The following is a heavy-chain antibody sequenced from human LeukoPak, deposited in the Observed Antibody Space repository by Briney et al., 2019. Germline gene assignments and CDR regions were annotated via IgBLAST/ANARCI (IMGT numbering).Heavy chain of an antibody. CDR1: GGSFSGYY. CDR2: INHSGST. CDR3: ARVTGERNRRIAAAGTGRWFDP. D-gene: IGHD6-13*01. J-gene: IGHJ5*02. Sequence: SETLFLTCAVYGGSFSGYYWSWIRQPPGKGLEWIGEINHSGSTNYNPSLKSRVTISVDTSKNQFSLKLSSVTAADTAVYYCARVTGERNRRIAAAGTGRWFDPWGQGTLVTVSS. V-gene: IGHV4-34*01.